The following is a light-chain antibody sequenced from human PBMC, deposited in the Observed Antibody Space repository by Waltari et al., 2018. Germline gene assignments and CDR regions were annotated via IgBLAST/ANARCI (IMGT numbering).Light chain of an antibody. Sequence: IVRTQSPGTLSLSPGGSATLSCRASQNIGNYLAWYQQKPGQAPRLLIYGASSRAAGIPDRFSGSGSVADFSLTISRLEPEDFAVYYCQHHVRLPATFGQGTKV. CDR1: QNIGNY. CDR2: GAS. J-gene: IGKJ1*01. CDR3: QHHVRLPAT. V-gene: IGKV3-20*01.